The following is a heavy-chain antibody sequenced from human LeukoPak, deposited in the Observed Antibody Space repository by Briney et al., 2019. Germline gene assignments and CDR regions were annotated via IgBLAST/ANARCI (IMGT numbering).Heavy chain of an antibody. Sequence: SETLSLTCTVSGGSISSYYWSWIQQPAGKGLEWIGRIYTSGSTNYNPSLKSRVTMSVDASKNQFSLKLSSVTAADTAVYYCARDQVAGTMYYFDYWGQGTLVTVSS. D-gene: IGHD6-19*01. CDR3: ARDQVAGTMYYFDY. J-gene: IGHJ4*02. V-gene: IGHV4-4*07. CDR1: GGSISSYY. CDR2: IYTSGST.